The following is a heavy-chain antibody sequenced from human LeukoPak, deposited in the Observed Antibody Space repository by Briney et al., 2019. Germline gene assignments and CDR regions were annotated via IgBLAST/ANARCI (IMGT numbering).Heavy chain of an antibody. D-gene: IGHD5-18*01. J-gene: IGHJ3*02. CDR2: IYYSGST. CDR3: ASNTAMVLGAFDI. CDR1: GGSISSYY. Sequence: SETLSLTCTVSGGSISSYYWSWIRQPPGKGLEWIGYIYYSGSTNYNSSLKSRVTISVDTSKNQFSLKLSSVTAADTAVYYCASNTAMVLGAFDIWGQGTMVTVSS. V-gene: IGHV4-59*01.